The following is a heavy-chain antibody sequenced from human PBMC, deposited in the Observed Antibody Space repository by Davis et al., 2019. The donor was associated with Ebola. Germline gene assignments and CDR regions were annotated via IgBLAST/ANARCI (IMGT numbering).Heavy chain of an antibody. CDR1: GFTLSIYT. Sequence: GESLKISCAASGFTLSIYTMHWVRQAPGKGLEWVAAISSDGRNKHYADSVRGRVVISRDTSKDTLYLPMSGLRAEDTAVYYCARGLVGMGPAGAFDIGGQGTMVTVSS. V-gene: IGHV3-30*09. CDR2: ISSDGRNK. CDR3: ARGLVGMGPAGAFDI. D-gene: IGHD6-6*01. J-gene: IGHJ3*02.